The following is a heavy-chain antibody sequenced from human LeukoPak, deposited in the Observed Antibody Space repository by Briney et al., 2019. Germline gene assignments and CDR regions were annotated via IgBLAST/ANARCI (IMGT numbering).Heavy chain of an antibody. CDR2: TSHDGNAE. J-gene: IGHJ5*02. Sequence: GTFLRLSCEVSGFTISNHGMHWVRQAPGKGLEWVAMTSHDGNAEYYADSVKGRLTISRDNSKNTLYLQMNSLTTEDTATYYCAKDWGANNWYNWFDPWGQGTQVTVSS. D-gene: IGHD1-20*01. CDR1: GFTISNHG. V-gene: IGHV3-30*18. CDR3: AKDWGANNWYNWFDP.